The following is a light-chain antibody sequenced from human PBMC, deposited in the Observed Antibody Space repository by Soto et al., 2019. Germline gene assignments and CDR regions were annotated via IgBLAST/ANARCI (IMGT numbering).Light chain of an antibody. CDR3: QLSHSTSLM. Sequence: DIQITQSQSSLSASVGDRVTITCRASQNIHTYLYSYHQKPGKAPKLLIYAASALRSGVPSRSSGSGSGTDFTLTISSLQPEDCATYYCQLSHSTSLMFGQGTKVDSK. V-gene: IGKV1-39*01. CDR2: AAS. CDR1: QNIHTY. J-gene: IGKJ1*01.